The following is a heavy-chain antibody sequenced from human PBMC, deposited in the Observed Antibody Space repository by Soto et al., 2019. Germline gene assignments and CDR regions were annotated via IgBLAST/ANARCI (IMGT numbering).Heavy chain of an antibody. CDR3: ARGPRDQQKLVTWAWFDP. CDR2: INPNSGGT. CDR1: GYTFTGYY. Sequence: ASVKVSCKASGYTFTGYYMHWVRQAPGQGLEWMGWINPNSGGTNYAQKFQGWVTMTRDTSISTAYMELSRLRSDDTAVYYCARGPRDQQKLVTWAWFDPWGQGTLVNVSS. V-gene: IGHV1-2*04. J-gene: IGHJ5*02. D-gene: IGHD6-13*01.